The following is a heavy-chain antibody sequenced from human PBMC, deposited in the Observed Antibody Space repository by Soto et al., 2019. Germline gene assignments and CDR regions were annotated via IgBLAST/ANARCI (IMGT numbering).Heavy chain of an antibody. CDR3: ARGTGAYGDIDCSSRFFDY. D-gene: IGHD2-21*02. CDR2: IGGGGSSI. CDR1: GSTLSGYA. J-gene: IGHJ4*02. V-gene: IGHV3-23*01. Sequence: WGSMRCPCAASGSTLSGYAMTWARQDKGTGLDWVSTIGGGGSSIFYADSVKGRFTISGDNSKNTLSLQRNSLGADDTALYYCARGTGAYGDIDCSSRFFDYMGQVILIVFST.